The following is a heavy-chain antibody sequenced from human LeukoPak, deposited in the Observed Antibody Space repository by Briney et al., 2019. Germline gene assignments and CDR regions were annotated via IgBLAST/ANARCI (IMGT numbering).Heavy chain of an antibody. CDR1: GFTFINAW. CDR3: ARQGGSDDYVWGSYRYHPFDY. CDR2: INHSGST. J-gene: IGHJ4*02. Sequence: GSLRLSCAASGFTFINAWMSWVRQPPGKGVEWVGEINHSGSTNYNPSLKSRVTISVDTSKNQFSLKLSSVTAADTAVYYCARQGGSDDYVWGSYRYHPFDYWGQGTLVTVSS. D-gene: IGHD3-16*02. V-gene: IGHV4-34*01.